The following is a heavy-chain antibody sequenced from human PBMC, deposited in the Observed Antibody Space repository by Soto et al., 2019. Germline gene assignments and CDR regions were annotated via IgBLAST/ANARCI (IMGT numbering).Heavy chain of an antibody. CDR2: ISPNNDNT. Sequence: QVQLVQSGVEVRKPGASVKVSCKTSGYTFTSYGVSWVRQAPGQGLEWMGWISPNNDNTRYAQKFQGGVTMTTDISTSTAYMELRSLRSDDTAVYYCARASTTYPLGRIGPVYFDWWGQGTLVTVSS. D-gene: IGHD7-27*01. J-gene: IGHJ4*02. CDR1: GYTFTSYG. CDR3: ARASTTYPLGRIGPVYFDW. V-gene: IGHV1-18*01.